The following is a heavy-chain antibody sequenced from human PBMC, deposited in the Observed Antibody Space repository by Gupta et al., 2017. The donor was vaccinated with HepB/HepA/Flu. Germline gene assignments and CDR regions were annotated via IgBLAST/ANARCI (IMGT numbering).Heavy chain of an antibody. CDR1: GCYVDRRC. J-gene: IGHJ4*02. CDR2: IYSGGTT. V-gene: IGHV3-53*01. Sequence: EVQLVESGGVVVRPAGSLSLCCTASGCYVDRRCITWGRKAPGRGLEWDSVIYSGGTTYYADSVKGRFTISRDNSRNTVCLQMTNLRAEDTALYYCARSAEYYDGNGFHFFGYFHYWGQGTLVSVSS. CDR3: ARSAEYYDGNGFHFFGYFHY. D-gene: IGHD3-22*01.